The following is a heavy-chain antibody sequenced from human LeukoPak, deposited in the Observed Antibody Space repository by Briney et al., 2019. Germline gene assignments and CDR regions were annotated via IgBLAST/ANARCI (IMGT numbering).Heavy chain of an antibody. CDR1: GGSISSSLYY. Sequence: SETLSLTCTVSGGSISSSLYYWSWIRQPPGKGLEWIGYIYYSGSTNYNPSLKSRVTISVDTSKNQFSLKLSSVTAADTAVYYCARSGYSYGFVASYYYYYMDVWGKGTTVTVSS. D-gene: IGHD5-18*01. J-gene: IGHJ6*03. V-gene: IGHV4-61*01. CDR3: ARSGYSYGFVASYYYYYMDV. CDR2: IYYSGST.